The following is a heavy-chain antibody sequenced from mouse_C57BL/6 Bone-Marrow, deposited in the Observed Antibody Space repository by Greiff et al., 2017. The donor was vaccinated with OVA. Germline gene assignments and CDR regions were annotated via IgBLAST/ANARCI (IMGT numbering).Heavy chain of an antibody. D-gene: IGHD1-1*01. V-gene: IGHV1-26*01. CDR1: GYTFTDYY. CDR2: INPNNGGT. Sequence: VQLKQSGPELVKPGASVKISCKASGYTFTDYYMNWVKQSHGKSLEWIGDINPNNGGTSYNQKFKGKATLTVDKSSSTAYMELRSLTSEDSAVYYCARPDYYGSSYLYAMDYWGQGTSVTVSS. J-gene: IGHJ4*01. CDR3: ARPDYYGSSYLYAMDY.